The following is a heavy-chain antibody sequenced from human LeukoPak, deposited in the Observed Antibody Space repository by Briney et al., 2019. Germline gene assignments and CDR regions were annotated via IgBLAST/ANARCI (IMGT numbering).Heavy chain of an antibody. J-gene: IGHJ4*02. Sequence: GGSLRLSCAASGFTFRSYWMHWVRQAPGKGLVWVSRINSDGSSTTYADSVKGRFTISRDNAKNTLYLQMNSLRAEDTAVYYCARAVNSASKSDYWGQGTLVTVSS. V-gene: IGHV3-74*01. CDR1: GFTFRSYW. CDR2: INSDGSST. D-gene: IGHD2-2*01. CDR3: ARAVNSASKSDY.